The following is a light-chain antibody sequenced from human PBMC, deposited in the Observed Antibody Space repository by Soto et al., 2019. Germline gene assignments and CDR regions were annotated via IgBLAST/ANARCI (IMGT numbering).Light chain of an antibody. Sequence: DIQMTQSPSTLSASVGDRVTITCRASQSISSWLAWYQQKPGKAPKLLIYDASILESGVPSRFRGSGSGTEFALTISSLQPDDFASYYCQQYNSYPYTFGQGIKLEIK. CDR1: QSISSW. J-gene: IGKJ2*01. CDR3: QQYNSYPYT. V-gene: IGKV1-5*01. CDR2: DAS.